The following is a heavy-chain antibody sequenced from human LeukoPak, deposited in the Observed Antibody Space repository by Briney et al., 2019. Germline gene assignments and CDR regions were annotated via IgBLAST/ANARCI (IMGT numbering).Heavy chain of an antibody. CDR2: IYYSGST. V-gene: IGHV4-39*01. CDR3: ARLESYTITIFGVVIPGWFDP. Sequence: SETLSLTCTVSGGSISSSSYYWGWIRQPPGKGLEWIGSIYYSGSTYYNPSPKSRVTISVDTSRNQFSLKLSSVTAADTAVYYCARLESYTITIFGVVIPGWFDPWGQGTLVTVSS. J-gene: IGHJ5*02. D-gene: IGHD3-3*01. CDR1: GGSISSSSYY.